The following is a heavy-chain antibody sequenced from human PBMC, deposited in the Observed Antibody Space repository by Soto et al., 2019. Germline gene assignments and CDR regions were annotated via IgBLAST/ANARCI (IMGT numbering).Heavy chain of an antibody. D-gene: IGHD2-8*01. CDR1: GFTFSDYY. V-gene: IGHV3-11*01. J-gene: IGHJ4*02. Sequence: GGSLRLSCAASGFTFSDYYMSWIRQAPGKGLEWVSYISSRSSTIFYADSAKGRFTISRDNVKNSLYLQMNSLRAEDTAVYYCASGTNGAFFVYWGQGILVTVSS. CDR3: ASGTNGAFFVY. CDR2: ISSRSSTI.